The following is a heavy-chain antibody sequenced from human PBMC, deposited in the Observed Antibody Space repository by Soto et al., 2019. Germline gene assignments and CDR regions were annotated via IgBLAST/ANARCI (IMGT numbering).Heavy chain of an antibody. D-gene: IGHD6-13*01. J-gene: IGHJ4*02. V-gene: IGHV3-7*03. CDR2: IKQDGSEK. CDR1: GFTFSSYW. Sequence: ESGGGLVQPGGSLRLSCAASGFTFSSYWMSWVRQAPGKGLGWVANIKQDGSEKYYVDSVKGRFTISRDNAKNSLYLQMNSLRAEDTAVYYCARAGQGIIAAAGGDYWGQGTLVTVSS. CDR3: ARAGQGIIAAAGGDY.